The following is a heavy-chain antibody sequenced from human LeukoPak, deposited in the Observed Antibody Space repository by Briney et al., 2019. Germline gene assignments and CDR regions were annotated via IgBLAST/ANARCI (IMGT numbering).Heavy chain of an antibody. Sequence: GGSLRLSCAASGFTFSTYAMHWVRPAPGRGLEYVSAIGTDGGGTYYANSVKGRFTISRDNSKNTLYLQMGSLRAEDMAVYYCARYSSGSCYDYWGQGTLVTVSS. V-gene: IGHV3-64*01. CDR2: IGTDGGGT. CDR3: ARYSSGSCYDY. CDR1: GFTFSTYA. D-gene: IGHD6-13*01. J-gene: IGHJ4*02.